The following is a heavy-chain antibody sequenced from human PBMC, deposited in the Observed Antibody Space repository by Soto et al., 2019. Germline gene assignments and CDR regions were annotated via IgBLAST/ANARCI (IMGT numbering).Heavy chain of an antibody. D-gene: IGHD6-13*01. J-gene: IGHJ3*02. CDR1: GYTFTGYY. Sequence: AASVKVSCKASGYTFTGYYMHWVRQAPGQGLEWMGWINPNSGGTNYAQKFQGRVTMTRDTSISTAYMELSRLRSDDTAVYYCARGWQQLVTRAFDIWGQGTMVTVSS. V-gene: IGHV1-2*02. CDR3: ARGWQQLVTRAFDI. CDR2: INPNSGGT.